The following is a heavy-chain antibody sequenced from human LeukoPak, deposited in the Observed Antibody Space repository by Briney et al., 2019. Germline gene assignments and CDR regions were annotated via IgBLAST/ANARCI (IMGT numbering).Heavy chain of an antibody. CDR2: INSDESST. D-gene: IGHD6-13*01. CDR3: ARVGSHSSSWLRNYYYYMDV. Sequence: GGSLRLSCAASGFTFSSYWMHWVRQAPGKGLVWVSRINSDESSTSYADSVKGRFTISRDNAKNTLYLQMNSLRAEDTAVYYCARVGSHSSSWLRNYYYYMDVWGKGTTVTVSS. J-gene: IGHJ6*03. CDR1: GFTFSSYW. V-gene: IGHV3-74*01.